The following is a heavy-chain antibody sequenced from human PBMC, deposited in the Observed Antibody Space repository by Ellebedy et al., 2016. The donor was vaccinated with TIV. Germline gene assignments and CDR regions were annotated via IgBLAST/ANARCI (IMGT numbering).Heavy chain of an antibody. CDR2: TYYRSKWYN. CDR1: GDSVSSNSAA. Sequence: SETLSLTCAISGDSVSSNSAAWNWIRQSPSRGLEWLGRTYYRSKWYNDYAVSVKSRITINPDTSKNQFSLQLNSVTPEDTAVYYCAREVVVTTIEYIDAFDIWGQGTMVTVSS. V-gene: IGHV6-1*01. CDR3: AREVVVTTIEYIDAFDI. J-gene: IGHJ3*02. D-gene: IGHD2-21*02.